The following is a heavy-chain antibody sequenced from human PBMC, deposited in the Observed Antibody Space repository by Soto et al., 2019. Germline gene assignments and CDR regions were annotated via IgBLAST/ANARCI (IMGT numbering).Heavy chain of an antibody. Sequence: QVQLVQFGAEVKKPGSSVKVSCKASGGTFSSYTISWVRQAPGQGLEWMGRIIPILGTANYAQKLQGRVTITVDKSTGTAYMELSRLRSEETAVYYCASFGYCSGGSCYNRVYIWGQGTMVTVSS. V-gene: IGHV1-69*08. CDR2: IIPILGTA. CDR1: GGTFSSYT. D-gene: IGHD2-15*01. J-gene: IGHJ3*02. CDR3: ASFGYCSGGSCYNRVYI.